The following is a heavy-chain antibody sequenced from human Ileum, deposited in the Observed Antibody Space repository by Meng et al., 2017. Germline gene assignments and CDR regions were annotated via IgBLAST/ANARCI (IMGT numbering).Heavy chain of an antibody. CDR2: ISHSGST. V-gene: IGHV4-4*02. CDR1: SGSITSDTY. Sequence: QGPGPGLGKPSVLLSLPCAVCSGSITSDTYWSWVRLPPGKGLEWIGQISHSGSTFYNPSLKSRVTMSVDKSKSQFSLMLTSVTAADTAVYYCARHGGYYQGFWGQGTLVTVSS. CDR3: ARHGGYYQGF. D-gene: IGHD4-23*01. J-gene: IGHJ4*02.